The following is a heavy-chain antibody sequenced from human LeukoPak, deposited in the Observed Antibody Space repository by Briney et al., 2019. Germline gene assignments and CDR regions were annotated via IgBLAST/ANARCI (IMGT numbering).Heavy chain of an antibody. J-gene: IGHJ4*02. Sequence: SVTVSCKASGGTFSSYAISWVRQAPGQGLEWMGGIIPIFGTANYAQKFQGRVTITVDKSTSTAYMELSSLRSEDTAVYYCARQSIAAAGDIDYWGQGTLVTVSS. CDR1: GGTFSSYA. V-gene: IGHV1-69*06. D-gene: IGHD6-13*01. CDR3: ARQSIAAAGDIDY. CDR2: IIPIFGTA.